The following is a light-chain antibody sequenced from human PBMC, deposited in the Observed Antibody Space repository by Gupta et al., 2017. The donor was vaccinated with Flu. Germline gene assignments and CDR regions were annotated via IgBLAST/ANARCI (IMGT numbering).Light chain of an antibody. V-gene: IGKV3-11*01. J-gene: IGKJ5*01. CDR1: ENIGNY. CDR2: DTA. CDR3: KKRAYT. Sequence: ELVLTQSPATLSLSPGERATLSCRASENIGNYLAWYQQKPGQTPRLLIYDTANRATDSPGRFSGSGSGTDFTLTISSLEPEDFAVYYCKKRAYTFGQGTRLDIK.